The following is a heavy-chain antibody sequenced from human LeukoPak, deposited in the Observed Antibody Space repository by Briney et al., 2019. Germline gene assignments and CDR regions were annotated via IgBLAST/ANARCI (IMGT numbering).Heavy chain of an antibody. CDR2: INHSGST. CDR3: AGIDYYDSSGYYYYFDY. Sequence: PGGSLRLSCAASGFTFDDYGMSWIRQPPGKGLEWIGEINHSGSTNYNPSLKSRVTISVDTSKNQFSLKLSSVTAADTAVYYCAGIDYYDSSGYYYYFDYWGQGTLVTVSS. CDR1: GFTFDDYG. J-gene: IGHJ4*02. V-gene: IGHV4-34*08. D-gene: IGHD3-22*01.